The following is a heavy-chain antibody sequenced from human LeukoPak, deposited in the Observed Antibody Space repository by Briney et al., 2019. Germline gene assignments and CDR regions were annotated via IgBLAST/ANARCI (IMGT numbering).Heavy chain of an antibody. V-gene: IGHV4-34*01. CDR3: ARRRSIAAPRGGFDY. CDR1: GGSFSGYY. CDR2: INHSGST. Sequence: SETLSLTCAVYGGSFSGYYWSWIRQPPGKGLEWIGEINHSGSTNYNPSLKSRVTISVDTSKNQFSLKLSSVTAADTAVYYCARRRSIAAPRGGFDYWAQGTLVTVSS. J-gene: IGHJ4*02. D-gene: IGHD6-6*01.